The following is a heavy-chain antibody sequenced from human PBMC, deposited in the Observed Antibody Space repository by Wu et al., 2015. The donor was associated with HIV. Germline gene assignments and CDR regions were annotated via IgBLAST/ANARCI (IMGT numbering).Heavy chain of an antibody. J-gene: IGHJ4*02. Sequence: QVQLVQSGAEVKKPGASVKVSCKASGYTFTGYYMHWVRQAPGQGLEWMGWINPNSGGTNYAQKFQGRVTMTRDASISTAYMELSRQRSDDTAVYYCARVRSSGSEELRVFFDYWGQGTLVTASS. D-gene: IGHD6-19*01. CDR1: GYTFTGYY. CDR3: ARVRSSGSEELRVFFDY. V-gene: IGHV1-2*02. CDR2: INPNSGGT.